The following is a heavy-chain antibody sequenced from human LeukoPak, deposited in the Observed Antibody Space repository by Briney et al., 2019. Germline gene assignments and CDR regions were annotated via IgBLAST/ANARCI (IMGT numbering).Heavy chain of an antibody. D-gene: IGHD3-22*01. V-gene: IGHV1-69*13. Sequence: APVKVSCKASGGTFSSYAISWVRQAPGQGLEWMGVIIPIFGTANYAQKFQGRVTITADESTSTAYMELSSLRSEDTAVYYCASPNPSGYYDPYFDYSGQGTLVTVSS. CDR2: IIPIFGTA. CDR3: ASPNPSGYYDPYFDY. CDR1: GGTFSSYA. J-gene: IGHJ4*02.